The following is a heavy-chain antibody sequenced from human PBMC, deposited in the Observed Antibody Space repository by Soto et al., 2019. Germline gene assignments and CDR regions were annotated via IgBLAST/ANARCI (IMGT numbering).Heavy chain of an antibody. J-gene: IGHJ4*02. CDR2: MNPYSGNT. CDR1: GYTFTNYD. CDR3: ARGLVDSSSADYAY. D-gene: IGHD6-6*01. Sequence: QVQLVQSGAEVKKPGASVKVSCKASGYTFTNYDINWVRQASGQGPEWMGWMNPYSGNTGYAQRFQGRVTMTRDTSISTAYMELSSLRFEDTAMYYCARGLVDSSSADYAYLGQGSLVTVSS. V-gene: IGHV1-8*01.